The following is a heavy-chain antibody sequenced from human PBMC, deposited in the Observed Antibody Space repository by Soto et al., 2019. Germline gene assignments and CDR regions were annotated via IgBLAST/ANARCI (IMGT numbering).Heavy chain of an antibody. CDR1: GGSISSSSYY. J-gene: IGHJ4*02. Sequence: LETLSLTCTVSGGSISSSSYYWGWIRQPPGKGLEWIGSIYYSGSTYYNPSLKSRVTISVDTSKNQFSLKLSSVTAADTAVYYCARGYCSGGSCYRYWGQGSQVTVSS. D-gene: IGHD2-15*01. CDR2: IYYSGST. V-gene: IGHV4-39*01. CDR3: ARGYCSGGSCYRY.